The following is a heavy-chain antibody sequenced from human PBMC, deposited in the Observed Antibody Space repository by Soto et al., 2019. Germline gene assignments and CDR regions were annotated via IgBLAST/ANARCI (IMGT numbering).Heavy chain of an antibody. Sequence: QVLLVQSGSEVKKPGASMKVSCQTSGYTFSDFALTWVRQVPDKGLEWLGWISPYPGKTNYAQRVHDRVALTTDTSTRTAYLELRSLTYDDTAVYYCARLGWELLSGRRYFDYWGQGTLVTVSS. V-gene: IGHV1-18*04. CDR3: ARLGWELLSGRRYFDY. CDR1: GYTFSDFA. CDR2: ISPYPGKT. J-gene: IGHJ4*02. D-gene: IGHD1-26*01.